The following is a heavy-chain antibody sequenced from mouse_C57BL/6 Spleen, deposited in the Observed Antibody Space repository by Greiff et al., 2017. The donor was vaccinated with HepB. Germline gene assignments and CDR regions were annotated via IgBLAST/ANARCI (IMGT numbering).Heavy chain of an antibody. CDR3: TRDGGEYWYFDV. CDR1: GFTFSSFA. D-gene: IGHD2-13*01. J-gene: IGHJ1*03. CDR2: ISSGGDYI. V-gene: IGHV5-9-1*02. Sequence: DVQLVESGAGLVKPGGSLKLSCAASGFTFSSFAMSWVRQTPEKRLEWVAYISSGGDYIYYADTVKGRFTISRDNARNTLYLQMSSLKSEDTAMYYCTRDGGEYWYFDVCGTGTTVTVSS.